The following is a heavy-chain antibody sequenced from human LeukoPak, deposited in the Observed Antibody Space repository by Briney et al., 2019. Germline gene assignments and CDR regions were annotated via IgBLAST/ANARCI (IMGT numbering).Heavy chain of an antibody. CDR2: ITGIYGGP. V-gene: IGHV3-23*01. Sequence: GGSLRLSCAASGFTFNNYAMSWVLQAPGKGLEWVSSITGIYGGPYYAESVKGRFTISRDNSKNTLYLQVNSLRVEDTAVYYCALRDAYNQRDYWGQGTLVTVSS. J-gene: IGHJ4*02. CDR3: ALRDAYNQRDY. CDR1: GFTFNNYA. D-gene: IGHD5-24*01.